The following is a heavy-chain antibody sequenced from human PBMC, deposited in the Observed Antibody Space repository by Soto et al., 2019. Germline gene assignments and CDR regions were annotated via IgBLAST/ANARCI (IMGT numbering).Heavy chain of an antibody. J-gene: IGHJ6*02. D-gene: IGHD2-21*01. CDR2: IDWNSGSV. CDR3: VKGLGPYQVKYGVDV. V-gene: IGHV3-9*01. Sequence: EVQLVESGGGLVQPGRSLRLSCAASGFTFDDYAMHWVRQRPGKGLEWVSGIDWNSGSVDYAGSLKGRFTIYRDNADKALYLQMRSLSADDTALYYCVKGLGPYQVKYGVDVWGQGTTVTVSS. CDR1: GFTFDDYA.